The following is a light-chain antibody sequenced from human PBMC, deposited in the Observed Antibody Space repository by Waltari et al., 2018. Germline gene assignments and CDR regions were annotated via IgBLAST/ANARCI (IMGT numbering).Light chain of an antibody. CDR1: QSLLYSSVNKNC. J-gene: IGKJ4*01. V-gene: IGKV4-1*01. CDR3: QQYCSSPLT. CDR2: WAS. Sequence: DIVLTQSPDSLAVSLGERATINCKSSQSLLYSSVNKNCLAWYQQKAGQPPKPLIYWASTREPGVPEQFRGSGSGTDFTLTISSLQAEDVAVYYCQQYCSSPLTFGGGTKVEIK.